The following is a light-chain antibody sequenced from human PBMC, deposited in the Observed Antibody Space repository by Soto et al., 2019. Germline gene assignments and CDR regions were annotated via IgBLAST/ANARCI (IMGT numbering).Light chain of an antibody. CDR3: QQYYTTPWT. J-gene: IGKJ1*01. CDR1: QSVLYSSNNKNY. CDR2: WAS. V-gene: IGKV4-1*01. Sequence: DIVMTQSPDSLAVSLGERATINCKSSQSVLYSSNNKNYLAWYQQKSGQPPKLLIYWASTRESGVPDRFSGSGSGTDFTLTISSLQAEDAAVYYCQQYYTTPWTFGQGTKLEVK.